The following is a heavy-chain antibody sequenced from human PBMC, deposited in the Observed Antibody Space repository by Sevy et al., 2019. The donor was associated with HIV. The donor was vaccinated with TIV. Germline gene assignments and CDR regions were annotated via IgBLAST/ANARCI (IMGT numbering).Heavy chain of an antibody. CDR2: ISGSGGST. D-gene: IGHD3-22*01. Sequence: GGSLRLSCAASGFTFSSYAMSWVRQAPGKGLEWVSAISGSGGSTYYADSVKGRFTISRDNSKNTLYLQMNSLRAEDTAVYYCAKRGSQPITMIVVVRFRAFDIWGQGTMVTVSS. V-gene: IGHV3-23*01. J-gene: IGHJ3*02. CDR3: AKRGSQPITMIVVVRFRAFDI. CDR1: GFTFSSYA.